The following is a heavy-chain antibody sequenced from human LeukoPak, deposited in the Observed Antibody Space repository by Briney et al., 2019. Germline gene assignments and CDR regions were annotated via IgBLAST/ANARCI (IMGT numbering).Heavy chain of an antibody. CDR2: ISYSGGST. D-gene: IGHD1-26*01. CDR3: AKAASGSYLYYFDY. CDR1: GLTFSSYA. V-gene: IGHV3-23*01. J-gene: IGHJ4*02. Sequence: GGSLRLSCAASGLTFSSYAMNWVRRAPGKGLEWASTISYSGGSTYYVDSVKGRFPISRDNSENTLYLQLNSLRAEDTAVYYCAKAASGSYLYYFDYWGQGTLVNVSS.